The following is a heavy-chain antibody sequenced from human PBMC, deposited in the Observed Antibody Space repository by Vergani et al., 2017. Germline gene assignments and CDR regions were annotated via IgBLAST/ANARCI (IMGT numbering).Heavy chain of an antibody. CDR2: IYSGGST. V-gene: IGHV3-53*02. Sequence: EVQLVETGGGLIQPGGSLRLSCAASGFTVNNNYMSWVRQAPGKGLEWVSVIYSGGSTYYADSVKGRFTISRDNSKNTLYLQMNSLRAEDTAVYYCAKDSPYYDFWSGYYTNYYYYYGMDVWGQGP. D-gene: IGHD3-3*01. CDR1: GFTVNNNY. J-gene: IGHJ6*02. CDR3: AKDSPYYDFWSGYYTNYYYYYGMDV.